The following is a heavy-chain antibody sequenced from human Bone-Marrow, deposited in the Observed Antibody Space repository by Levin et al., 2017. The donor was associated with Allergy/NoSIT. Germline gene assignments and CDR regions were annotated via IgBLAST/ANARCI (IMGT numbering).Heavy chain of an antibody. CDR2: ISYHGRNK. Sequence: GGSLRLSCAASGFTFSTYVLHWVRQAPGKGLEWVAVISYHGRNKYYAESLMGRFTISRDNSKNTAFLQMNRLTSADTATYYCATVTNFSVPGLYGMDVWGQGTTVAVSS. D-gene: IGHD6-19*01. V-gene: IGHV3-30*03. CDR1: GFTFSTYV. J-gene: IGHJ6*02. CDR3: ATVTNFSVPGLYGMDV.